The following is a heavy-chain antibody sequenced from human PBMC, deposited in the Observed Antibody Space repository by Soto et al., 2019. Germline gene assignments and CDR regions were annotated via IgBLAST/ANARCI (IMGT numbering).Heavy chain of an antibody. CDR3: ARDPKTSGGQHWAFNYFDS. D-gene: IGHD7-27*01. CDR2: ISYDGTNK. CDR1: GFSFSISP. V-gene: IGHV3-30-3*01. J-gene: IGHJ4*02. Sequence: QVQLVESGGGVVQPGRSLRLSCAASGFSFSISPMHWVRQAPGKGPEWVALISYDGTNKFYADSVKGRFTISRDNSKSTLYLQVDGLRPEDAAVYHCARDPKTSGGQHWAFNYFDSWGQGTLVTVSS.